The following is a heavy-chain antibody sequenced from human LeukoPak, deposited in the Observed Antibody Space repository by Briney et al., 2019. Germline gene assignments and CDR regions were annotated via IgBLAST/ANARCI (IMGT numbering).Heavy chain of an antibody. CDR2: ISGNGDTT. V-gene: IGHV3-23*01. J-gene: IGHJ4*02. CDR3: AKGDMITFGGVIVY. Sequence: PGGSLRLSCTASGFTFSTYAMSWVRQAPGKGLEWVSAISGNGDTTYYADSVKGRFTISRDNSKNTLYLQMNSLRAEDTAVYYCAKGDMITFGGVIVYWGQGTLVTVSS. D-gene: IGHD3-16*02. CDR1: GFTFSTYA.